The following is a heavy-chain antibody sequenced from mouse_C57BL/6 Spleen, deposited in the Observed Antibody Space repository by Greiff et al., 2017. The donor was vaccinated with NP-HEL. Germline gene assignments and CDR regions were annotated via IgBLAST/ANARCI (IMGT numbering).Heavy chain of an antibody. Sequence: EVKVVESGGGLVKPGGSLKLSCAASGFTFSSYTMSWVRQTPEKRLEWVATISGGGGNTYYPDSVKGRFTISRDNAKNTLYLQMSSLRSEDTALYYCARRDYYGSSPFAYWGQGTLVTVSA. D-gene: IGHD1-1*01. V-gene: IGHV5-9*01. CDR1: GFTFSSYT. CDR2: ISGGGGNT. J-gene: IGHJ3*01. CDR3: ARRDYYGSSPFAY.